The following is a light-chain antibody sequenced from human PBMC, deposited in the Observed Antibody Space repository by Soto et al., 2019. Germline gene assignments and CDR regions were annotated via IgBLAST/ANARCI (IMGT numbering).Light chain of an antibody. CDR3: SSYTSSKTYV. CDR1: SSDVGGYDF. CDR2: EVS. J-gene: IGLJ1*01. Sequence: QSALAQPASVSGSPGQSITISCTGTSSDVGGYDFVSWYQQHPGKAPKLMISEVSNRPSGGSNRFSGSKSGNTASLTISGLQAEDEADYYCSSYTSSKTYVFGTGTKLTVL. V-gene: IGLV2-14*01.